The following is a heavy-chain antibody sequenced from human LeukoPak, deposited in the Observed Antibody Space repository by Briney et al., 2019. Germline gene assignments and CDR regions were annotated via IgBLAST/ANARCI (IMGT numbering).Heavy chain of an antibody. Sequence: PGGSLRLSCAASGFTFSSYAMSWVREAPGKGLEWVSAISGSGGSTYYADSVKGRFTISRDNSKNTLYLQMNSLRAEDTDVYYCAKSRTMVRYYFDYWGQGTLVTVSS. CDR1: GFTFSSYA. CDR3: AKSRTMVRYYFDY. V-gene: IGHV3-23*01. CDR2: ISGSGGST. D-gene: IGHD3-10*01. J-gene: IGHJ4*02.